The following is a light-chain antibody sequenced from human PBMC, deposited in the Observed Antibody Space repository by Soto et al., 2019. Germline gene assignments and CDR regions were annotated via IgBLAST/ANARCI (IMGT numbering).Light chain of an antibody. CDR2: YHSDSNK. Sequence: QLVLTQPSSHSESSGASVRLTGMLISGFSVGDFWIRWYQQKPGKPPRYLLYYHSDSNKGQGSGVPSRFSGSNDASANAGILRISGLQPEDEADYYCGTWHSNSKTQGFGGGTQLTVL. CDR1: SGFSVGDFW. V-gene: IGLV5-52*01. J-gene: IGLJ3*02. CDR3: GTWHSNSKTQG.